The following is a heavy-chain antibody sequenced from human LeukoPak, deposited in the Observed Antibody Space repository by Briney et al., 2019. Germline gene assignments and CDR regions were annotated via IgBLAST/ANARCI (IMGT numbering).Heavy chain of an antibody. Sequence: SETLSLTCAVYGGSFSGYYWSWIRQPPGKGLEWIGEINHSGSTNYNPSLKSRVTISVDTSKNQFSLKLSSVTAADTAVYYCARMPYSSSWYGVLGPNWFDPWGQGTLVTVSS. CDR2: INHSGST. CDR1: GGSFSGYY. V-gene: IGHV4-34*01. CDR3: ARMPYSSSWYGVLGPNWFDP. D-gene: IGHD6-13*01. J-gene: IGHJ5*02.